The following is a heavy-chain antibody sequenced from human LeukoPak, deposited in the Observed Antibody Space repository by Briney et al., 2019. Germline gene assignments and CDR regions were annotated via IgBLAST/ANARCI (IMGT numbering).Heavy chain of an antibody. Sequence: PGSSLRLSCAASGFTFSSYGMHGVRQAPGKGLECVAAISYDGNNKYYADSVKRRHTISRDNSKNTLYVQMNSLRAEDTAVYYCAKDGVEQWLAYYFDYWGQGTLVTVSS. V-gene: IGHV3-30*18. CDR2: ISYDGNNK. CDR3: AKDGVEQWLAYYFDY. D-gene: IGHD6-19*01. J-gene: IGHJ4*02. CDR1: GFTFSSYG.